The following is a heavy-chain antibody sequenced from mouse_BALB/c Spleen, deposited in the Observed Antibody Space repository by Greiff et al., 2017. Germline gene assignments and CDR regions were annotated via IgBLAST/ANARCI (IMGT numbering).Heavy chain of an antibody. Sequence: EVKVEESGPGLVKPSQSLSLTCSVTGYSITSGYYWNWIRQFPGNKLEWMGYISYDGSNNYNPSLKNRISITRDTSKNQFFLKLNSVTTEDTATYYCARRMGEFDYWGQGTTLTVSS. CDR1: GYSITSGYY. V-gene: IGHV3-6*02. CDR2: ISYDGSN. CDR3: ARRMGEFDY. J-gene: IGHJ2*01.